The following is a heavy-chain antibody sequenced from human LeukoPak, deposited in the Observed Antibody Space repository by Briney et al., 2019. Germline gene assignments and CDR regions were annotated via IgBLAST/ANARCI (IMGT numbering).Heavy chain of an antibody. CDR3: AKTPAGQFGGLFDY. CDR2: IGSSGAST. J-gene: IGHJ4*02. V-gene: IGHV3-23*01. D-gene: IGHD3-10*01. CDR1: GFTFSNYA. Sequence: PGGSLRLSCAASGFTFSNYAMNWVRQAPGKGLEWVSVIGSSGASTYYADSVKGRFTISRDNSKNTLFLQMNSLGAEDTAIYYCAKTPAGQFGGLFDYWGQGTLVTVSS.